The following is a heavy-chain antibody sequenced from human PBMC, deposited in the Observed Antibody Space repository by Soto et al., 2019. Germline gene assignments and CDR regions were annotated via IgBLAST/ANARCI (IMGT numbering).Heavy chain of an antibody. CDR2: IIPILGIA. CDR1: GGTFSSYT. V-gene: IGHV1-69*02. Sequence: QVQLVQSGAEVKKPGSSVKVSCKASGGTFSSYTISWVRQAPGQGLEWMGRIIPILGIANYAQKFQGRVTITADKTTSTAYMELSSLRSEDTAVYYCATRSTVTTGDYYYYGMDVWGHGTTVTVSS. CDR3: ATRSTVTTGDYYYYGMDV. J-gene: IGHJ6*02. D-gene: IGHD4-17*01.